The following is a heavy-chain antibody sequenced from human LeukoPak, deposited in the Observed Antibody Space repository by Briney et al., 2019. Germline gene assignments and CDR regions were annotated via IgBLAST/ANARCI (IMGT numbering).Heavy chain of an antibody. V-gene: IGHV4-59*01. CDR2: IYYTGNT. CDR1: GDSISNYL. Sequence: SETLSFTCTVSGDSISNYLWGWLRHPPGQGRVWLGYIYYTGNTNYKPSLKSGVMIWVETFTTQFSQRRRSVTDADTAVYCSTRGRVAYSAYYFDYWGRGTLVTVSS. J-gene: IGHJ4*02. D-gene: IGHD2-15*01. CDR3: TRGRVAYSAYYFDY.